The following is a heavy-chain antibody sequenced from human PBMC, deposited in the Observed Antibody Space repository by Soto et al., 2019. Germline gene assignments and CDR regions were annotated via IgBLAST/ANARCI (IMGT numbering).Heavy chain of an antibody. CDR1: GGSFSGYY. Sequence: NPSETLSLTCAVYGGSFSGYYWSWIRQPPGKGLEWIGEINHSGSTNYNPSLKSRVTISVDTSKNQFSLKLSSVTAADTAVYYCPIFSYSSGWSGFDYWGQGTLVTVSS. CDR3: PIFSYSSGWSGFDY. CDR2: INHSGST. J-gene: IGHJ4*02. V-gene: IGHV4-34*01. D-gene: IGHD6-19*01.